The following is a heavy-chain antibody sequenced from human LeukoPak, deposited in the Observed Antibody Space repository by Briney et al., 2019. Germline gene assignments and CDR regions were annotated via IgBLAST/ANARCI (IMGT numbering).Heavy chain of an antibody. J-gene: IGHJ3*02. D-gene: IGHD3-10*01. V-gene: IGHV4-59*01. CDR1: GGSISSYY. CDR2: IYYSGST. Sequence: SETLSLTCTVSGGSISSYYWTWIRQPPGKGLEWIGYIYYSGSTNYNPSLKSRVTISVDTSKNQFSLNLGSVTAADTAVYYCARAGPMVGGIIISHGFDIWGQGTMVTVSS. CDR3: ARAGPMVGGIIISHGFDI.